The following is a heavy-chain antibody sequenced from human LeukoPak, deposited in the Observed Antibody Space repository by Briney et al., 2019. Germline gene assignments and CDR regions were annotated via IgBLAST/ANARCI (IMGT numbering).Heavy chain of an antibody. V-gene: IGHV4-61*02. CDR2: IYSSGST. D-gene: IGHD5-24*01. J-gene: IGHJ3*02. CDR3: ARYREAYKLDHALYI. Sequence: SETLSLTCTASGVSISSNSYFWNWIRPPAGQGLEWIGRIYSSGSTDYNPSFKSRVTMTLDTSKNQFSLKLSSVPAADTAMYYCARYREAYKLDHALYIWGQGTMVTVSS. CDR1: GVSISSNSYF.